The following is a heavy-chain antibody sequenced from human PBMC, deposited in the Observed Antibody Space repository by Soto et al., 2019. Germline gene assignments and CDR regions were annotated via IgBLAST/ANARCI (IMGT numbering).Heavy chain of an antibody. CDR2: ISAYNGNT. CDR1: GYTFTSYG. Sequence: ASVKVSCKASGYTFTSYGISWVRQAPGQGLEWMGWISAYNGNTNYAQKLQGRVTMTTDTSTSTAYMELRSLRSDDTAVYYCARDRPIAVAYTTNYYYYGTDVWGQGTTVTVSS. J-gene: IGHJ6*02. CDR3: ARDRPIAVAYTTNYYYYGTDV. D-gene: IGHD6-19*01. V-gene: IGHV1-18*01.